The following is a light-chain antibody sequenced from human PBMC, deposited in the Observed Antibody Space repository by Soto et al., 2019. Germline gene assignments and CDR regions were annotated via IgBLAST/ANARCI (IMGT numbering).Light chain of an antibody. V-gene: IGKV3-15*01. CDR1: QSVSSD. CDR3: QQYNNWPLT. J-gene: IGKJ4*01. CDR2: DAS. Sequence: EIVMTQSPATLSVSPGERATRSCRASQSVSSDLAWYEQKPGQAPRLLMYDASTRATGIPARFSGSGSGTEFTLTISSLQSEDFAVYYCQQYNNWPLTFGGGTKVYIK.